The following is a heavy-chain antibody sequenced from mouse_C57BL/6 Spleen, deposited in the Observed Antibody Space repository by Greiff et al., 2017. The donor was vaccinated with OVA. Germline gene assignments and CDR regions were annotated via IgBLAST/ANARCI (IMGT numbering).Heavy chain of an antibody. CDR2: ISGGGGNT. D-gene: IGHD2-4*01. J-gene: IGHJ3*01. V-gene: IGHV5-9*01. CDR1: GFTFSSYT. Sequence: EVLLVESGGGLVKPGGSLKLSCAASGFTFSSYTMPWVRQTPEKRLEWVATISGGGGNTYYPDSVKGRFTITRDKANDTRYLKMSRLRSKDTALDDCARHGDDDKAGFAYWGQGTLVTVSA. CDR3: ARHGDDDKAGFAY.